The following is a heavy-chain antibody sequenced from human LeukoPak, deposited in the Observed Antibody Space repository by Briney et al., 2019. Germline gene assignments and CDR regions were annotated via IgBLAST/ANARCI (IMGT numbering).Heavy chain of an antibody. J-gene: IGHJ4*02. Sequence: SVKVSCKASGGTFISYAISWVRQAPGQGLEWMGRIVPIFGTANYAQKFQGRVTITTDESTSTAYMELSSLRSEDTAVYYCASTNSGYCTNGVCYLSDYWGQGTLVTVSS. CDR2: IVPIFGTA. V-gene: IGHV1-69*05. CDR1: GGTFISYA. D-gene: IGHD2-8*01. CDR3: ASTNSGYCTNGVCYLSDY.